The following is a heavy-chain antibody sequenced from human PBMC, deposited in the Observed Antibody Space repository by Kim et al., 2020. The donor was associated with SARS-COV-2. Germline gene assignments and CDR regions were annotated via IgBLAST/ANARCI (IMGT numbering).Heavy chain of an antibody. CDR2: ISGSGGST. CDR1: GFTFSSYA. CDR3: AKGTRLSRGYSSGWYGYYYYYGMDV. V-gene: IGHV3-23*01. Sequence: GGSLRLSCAASGFTFSSYAMSWVRQAPGKGLEWVSAISGSGGSTYYADSVKGRFTISRDNSKNTLYLQMNSLRAEDTAVYYCAKGTRLSRGYSSGWYGYYYYYGMDVWGQGTTVTVSS. D-gene: IGHD6-19*01. J-gene: IGHJ6*02.